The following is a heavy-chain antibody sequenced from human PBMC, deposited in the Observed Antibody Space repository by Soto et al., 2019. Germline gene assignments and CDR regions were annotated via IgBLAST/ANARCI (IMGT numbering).Heavy chain of an antibody. Sequence: PGGSLRLSCAASGFTFSSYHMNWVRQAPGKGPEWVSYIHSGGTTIYYADSVKGRFTISRDNARNSLYLEMNSLRAEDTATYYCARDGSTLRANYHYAMDVWGQGTTVTVSS. V-gene: IGHV3-48*03. CDR3: ARDGSTLRANYHYAMDV. CDR1: GFTFSSYH. J-gene: IGHJ6*02. D-gene: IGHD4-17*01. CDR2: IHSGGTTI.